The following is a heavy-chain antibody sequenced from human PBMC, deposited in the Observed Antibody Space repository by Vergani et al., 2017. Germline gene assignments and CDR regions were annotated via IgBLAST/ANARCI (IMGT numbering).Heavy chain of an antibody. J-gene: IGHJ4*02. D-gene: IGHD6-19*01. CDR2: INPNSGGT. Sequence: QLQLVQSGAEVKKPGASVKVSCKASGYTFTGYYMHGVRQAPGQGLEWMGWINPNSGGTNYAQKFQGRVTMTRDTSISTAYMELSRLRSDDTAVYYCARVIAVAGSTKGFGYWGQGTLVTVSS. CDR3: ARVIAVAGSTKGFGY. CDR1: GYTFTGYY. V-gene: IGHV1-2*02.